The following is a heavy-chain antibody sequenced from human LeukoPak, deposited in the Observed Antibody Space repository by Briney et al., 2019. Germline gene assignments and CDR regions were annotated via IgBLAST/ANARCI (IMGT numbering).Heavy chain of an antibody. CDR2: IKGDGSER. CDR1: GSTFSNYW. CDR3: ARGLAAYYFDY. V-gene: IGHV3-7*01. D-gene: IGHD6-13*01. Sequence: GGSLRLSCEVSGSTFSNYWMSWIRQVPGKGLEWLACIKGDGSERHYVGSVKGRFTISRDNAKNSLYLQMNSLRAEDTAVYYCARGLAAYYFDYWGQGTLVTVSS. J-gene: IGHJ4*02.